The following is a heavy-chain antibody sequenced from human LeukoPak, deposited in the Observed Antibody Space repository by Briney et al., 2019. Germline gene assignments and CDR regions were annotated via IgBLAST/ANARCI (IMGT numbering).Heavy chain of an antibody. CDR1: GLTFDDYA. Sequence: PGRSLRLSCAASGLTFDDYAMHWVRQPPGKGLEWVSGISWNSGSIGYADSVKGRFTISRDNAKNSLYLQMNSLRAEDTALYYCAKAIAAAGLHAFDIWGQGTMVTVSS. CDR3: AKAIAAAGLHAFDI. J-gene: IGHJ3*02. V-gene: IGHV3-9*01. CDR2: ISWNSGSI. D-gene: IGHD6-13*01.